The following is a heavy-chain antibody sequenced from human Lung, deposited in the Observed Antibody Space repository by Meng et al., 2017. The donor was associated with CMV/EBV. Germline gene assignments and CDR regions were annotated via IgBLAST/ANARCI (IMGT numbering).Heavy chain of an antibody. CDR3: ARDRLYYYDTSGYYYPRYFPH. Sequence: SCAASGFTFSNYAMHWVRQAPGKGLDWVAVISSDGSNKEYADPVKGRFTISRDNSKNTLYLHMNSLRAEDTAVYYCARDRLYYYDTSGYYYPRYFPHWG. CDR1: GFTFSNYA. V-gene: IGHV3-30*04. J-gene: IGHJ1*01. CDR2: ISSDGSNK. D-gene: IGHD3-22*01.